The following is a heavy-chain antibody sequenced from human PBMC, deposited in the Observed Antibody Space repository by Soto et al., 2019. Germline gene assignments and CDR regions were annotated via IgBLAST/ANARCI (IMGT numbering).Heavy chain of an antibody. CDR2: ISGSGGST. Sequence: EVQLLESGGGLVQPGGSLRLSCAASGFTFSSYAMSWVRQAPGKGLEWVSAISGSGGSTDYADSAKGRFTISRDNSKNTLYLQMNSLRAEDTAVYYCAKENGYSSTWFEFDYWGQGTLVTVSS. CDR1: GFTFSSYA. D-gene: IGHD6-13*01. CDR3: AKENGYSSTWFEFDY. J-gene: IGHJ4*02. V-gene: IGHV3-23*01.